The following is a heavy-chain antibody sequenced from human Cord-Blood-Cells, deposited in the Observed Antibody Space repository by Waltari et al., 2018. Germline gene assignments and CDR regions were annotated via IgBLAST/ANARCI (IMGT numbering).Heavy chain of an antibody. CDR3: AIYDSSGYYFDY. D-gene: IGHD3-22*01. J-gene: IGHJ4*02. CDR1: GGSISSSSYY. CDR2: IYYSGST. Sequence: QLQLQELGPGLVKPSETLSLTCTVSGGSISSSSYYWGWIRQPPGKGLEWIGSIYYSGSTYYNPSLKSRVTISVDTSKNQFSLKLSSVTAADTAVYYCAIYDSSGYYFDYWGQGTLVTVSS. V-gene: IGHV4-39*01.